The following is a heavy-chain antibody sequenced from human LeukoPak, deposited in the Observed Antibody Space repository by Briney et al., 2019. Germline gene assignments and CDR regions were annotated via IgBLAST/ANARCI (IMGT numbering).Heavy chain of an antibody. V-gene: IGHV1-18*01. D-gene: IGHD6-13*01. Sequence: ASVKVSCKASGYTFTSYGISWVRQAPGQGLEWMGWISAYNGNTNYAQKLQGRVTMTTDTSTSTAYMELSRLRSDDTAVYYCARGAGQQLAYYYYYMDVWGKGTTVTVSS. J-gene: IGHJ6*03. CDR2: ISAYNGNT. CDR3: ARGAGQQLAYYYYYMDV. CDR1: GYTFTSYG.